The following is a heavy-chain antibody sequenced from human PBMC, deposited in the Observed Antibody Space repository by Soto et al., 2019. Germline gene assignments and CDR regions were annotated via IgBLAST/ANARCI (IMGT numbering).Heavy chain of an antibody. CDR3: ASPLWFGESYYGMDV. Sequence: PGESLKISCKGSGYSFTSYWIGWVRQMPGKGLEWMGIIYPGDSDTRNSPSFQGQVTISADKSISTAYLQWSSLKASDTAMYYCASPLWFGESYYGMDVWGQGTTVTVSS. D-gene: IGHD3-10*01. CDR2: IYPGDSDT. J-gene: IGHJ6*02. CDR1: GYSFTSYW. V-gene: IGHV5-51*01.